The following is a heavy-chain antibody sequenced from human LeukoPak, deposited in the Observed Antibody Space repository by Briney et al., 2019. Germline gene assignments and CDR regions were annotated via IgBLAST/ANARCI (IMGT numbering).Heavy chain of an antibody. CDR2: INHSGST. D-gene: IGHD3-3*01. CDR3: ARVGNPLVTVFAWFDP. Sequence: SETLSLTCAVYGGSFSGYYWSWIRQPPGKGLEWIGEINHSGSTNYNPSLKSRVTISVDTSKNQLSLKLSSVTAADTAVYYCARVGNPLVTVFAWFDPWGQGTLVTVSS. J-gene: IGHJ5*02. CDR1: GGSFSGYY. V-gene: IGHV4-34*01.